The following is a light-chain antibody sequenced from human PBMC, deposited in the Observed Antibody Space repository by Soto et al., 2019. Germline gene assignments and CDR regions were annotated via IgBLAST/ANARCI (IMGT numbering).Light chain of an antibody. Sequence: EILMTQSPATLSVSPGERATLSCRASQSVSSNLAWYQQKPGQAPRLLIYGASTRATGIPARFSGSGSGTEFTLTISSLQSEDFAVYYCQHYNNWPPTWTFGQGTKVDIK. V-gene: IGKV3-15*01. CDR3: QHYNNWPPTWT. CDR1: QSVSSN. J-gene: IGKJ1*01. CDR2: GAS.